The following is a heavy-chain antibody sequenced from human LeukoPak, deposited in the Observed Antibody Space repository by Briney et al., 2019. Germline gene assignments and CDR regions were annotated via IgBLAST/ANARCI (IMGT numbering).Heavy chain of an antibody. CDR1: GFTFSSYA. D-gene: IGHD6-19*01. J-gene: IGHJ4*02. V-gene: IGHV3-23*01. Sequence: PGGSLRLSXAASGFTFSSYAMSWVRQAPGKGLEWVSAISGSGGSTYYADSVKGRFTISRDNSKNTLYLQMNSLRAEDTAVYYCAKDPYPAVAGSFRYKNYFDYWGQGTLVTVSS. CDR3: AKDPYPAVAGSFRYKNYFDY. CDR2: ISGSGGST.